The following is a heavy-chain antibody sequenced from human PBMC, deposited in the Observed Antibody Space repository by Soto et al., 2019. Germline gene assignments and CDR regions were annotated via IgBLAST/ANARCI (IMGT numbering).Heavy chain of an antibody. J-gene: IGHJ4*02. CDR2: ISGSGGST. Sequence: GGSLRLSCAASGFTFSSYAMSWVRQAPGKGLEWVSAISGSGGSTYYADSVKGRFTISRDNSKNTLYLQMNSLRAEDTAVYYCAKAEGRPYSSSSRLVDYWGQGTLVTVSS. CDR3: AKAEGRPYSSSSRLVDY. D-gene: IGHD6-6*01. CDR1: GFTFSSYA. V-gene: IGHV3-23*01.